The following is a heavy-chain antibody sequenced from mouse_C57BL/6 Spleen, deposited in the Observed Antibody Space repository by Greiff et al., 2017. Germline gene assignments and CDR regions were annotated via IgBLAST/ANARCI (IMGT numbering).Heavy chain of an antibody. CDR3: ARMITTVVYFDY. J-gene: IGHJ2*01. CDR1: GYAFSSYW. D-gene: IGHD1-1*01. V-gene: IGHV1-80*01. CDR2: IYPGDGDT. Sequence: QVQLKQSGAELVKPGASVKISCKASGYAFSSYWMNWVKQRPGKGLEWIGQIYPGDGDTNYNGKFKGKATLTADKSSSTAYMQLSSLTSEDSAVYFCARMITTVVYFDYWGQGTLSQSPQ.